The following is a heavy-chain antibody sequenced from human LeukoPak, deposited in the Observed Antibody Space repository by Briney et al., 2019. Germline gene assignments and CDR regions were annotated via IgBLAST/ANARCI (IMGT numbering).Heavy chain of an antibody. Sequence: AASVKVSCKASGYTFTNYDINWVRQATGQGLEWMGWMNPNSGNTGYAQKFQGRVTMTRDTSINTAYMELHSLRSEDTAVYYCARGYSPTLRTTGNDYWGQGTLVTVSS. CDR2: MNPNSGNT. V-gene: IGHV1-8*02. J-gene: IGHJ4*02. CDR1: GYTFTNYD. CDR3: ARGYSPTLRTTGNDY. D-gene: IGHD1-1*01.